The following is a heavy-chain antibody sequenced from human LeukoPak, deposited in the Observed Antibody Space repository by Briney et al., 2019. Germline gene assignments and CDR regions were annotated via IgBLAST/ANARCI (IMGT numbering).Heavy chain of an antibody. D-gene: IGHD5-24*01. V-gene: IGHV3-23*01. Sequence: GGSLRLSCAASGFTFSSHGMNWVRQAPGKGREGGSGISPNGVITYYADSVKGRFTISRDNSKGTVSLQMNSLRPEDTAVYYCAKDDAWLQYGDWGRGTLVTVSS. CDR2: ISPNGVIT. J-gene: IGHJ4*02. CDR1: GFTFSSHG. CDR3: AKDDAWLQYGD.